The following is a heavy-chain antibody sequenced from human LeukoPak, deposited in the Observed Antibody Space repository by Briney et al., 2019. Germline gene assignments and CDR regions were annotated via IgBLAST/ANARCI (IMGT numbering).Heavy chain of an antibody. CDR2: IFHSGST. CDR1: SGSIFSSNW. J-gene: IGHJ4*02. Sequence: SETLSLTCAVSSGSIFSSNWWSWVRQPPGEGLEGIGQIFHSGSTTYSPSLKSRVTISVDKSKNHFSLRLTSVTAADTAVYYCARGATMVRGVNDYWGQGTLVTVSS. V-gene: IGHV4-4*02. CDR3: ARGATMVRGVNDY. D-gene: IGHD3-10*01.